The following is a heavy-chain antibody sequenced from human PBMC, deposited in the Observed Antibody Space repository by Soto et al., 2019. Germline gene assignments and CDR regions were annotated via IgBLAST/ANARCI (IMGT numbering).Heavy chain of an antibody. V-gene: IGHV3-13*04. CDR2: IGTAGDT. CDR1: GFTFSSYD. J-gene: IGHJ4*02. D-gene: IGHD3-10*01. Sequence: GGSLRLSCAASGFTFSSYDMHWVRQATGKGLEWVSAIGTAGDTYYPGSVKGRFTISRENAKNSLYLQMNSLRAGDTAVYYCARGYYGSGSYKNLYDYWGQGTLVTSPQ. CDR3: ARGYYGSGSYKNLYDY.